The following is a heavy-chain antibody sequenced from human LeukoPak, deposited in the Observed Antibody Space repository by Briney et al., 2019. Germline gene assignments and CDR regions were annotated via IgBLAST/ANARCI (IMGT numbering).Heavy chain of an antibody. D-gene: IGHD3-10*01. CDR3: ARGRGLTVPPFDY. CDR1: GGSISSYY. J-gene: IGHJ4*02. CDR2: IYYSGST. V-gene: IGHV4-59*08. Sequence: SETLSLTCTVSGGSISSYYWSWIRQPPGKGLEWIGYIYYSGSTNYNPSLKSRVTISVDTSKIQFSLKLSSVTAADTAVYYCARGRGLTVPPFDYWGQGTLVTVSS.